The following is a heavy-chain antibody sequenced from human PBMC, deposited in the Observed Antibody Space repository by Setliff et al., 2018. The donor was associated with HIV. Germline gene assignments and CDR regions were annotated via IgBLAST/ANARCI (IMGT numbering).Heavy chain of an antibody. V-gene: IGHV4-34*01. CDR3: ARGRNYGSPYFYYMDV. Sequence: PSETLSLTCAVYGGSSSGYYWSWSRQPPGKGLEWVGEIDHTGSTNYNLSLKSRITMSADPAKNQFSLKVRSVIAADTALYYCARGRNYGSPYFYYMDVWATGTTVTVSS. D-gene: IGHD3-10*01. CDR1: GGSSSGYY. CDR2: IDHTGST. J-gene: IGHJ6*03.